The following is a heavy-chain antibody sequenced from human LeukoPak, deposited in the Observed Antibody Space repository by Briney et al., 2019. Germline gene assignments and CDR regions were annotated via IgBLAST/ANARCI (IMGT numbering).Heavy chain of an antibody. D-gene: IGHD3-3*01. CDR3: ARGMGRFLEWSPTYYFDY. Sequence: SGTLSLTCAVSGGSISSSNWWSWVRQPPGKGLDWIGEIYHSGSTNYNPSLKSRVTISVDKSKNQFSLKLSSVTAADTAVYYCARGMGRFLEWSPTYYFDYWGQGTLVTVSS. J-gene: IGHJ4*02. V-gene: IGHV4-4*02. CDR2: IYHSGST. CDR1: GGSISSSNW.